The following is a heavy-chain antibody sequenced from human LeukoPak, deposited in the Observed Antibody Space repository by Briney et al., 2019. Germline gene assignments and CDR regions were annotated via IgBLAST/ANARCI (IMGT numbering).Heavy chain of an antibody. CDR1: GFTFRDAA. CDR2: ISSSGANA. Sequence: PGGSLTLSSAASGFTFRDAAMTWVRQAPGKGLEWVSLISSSGANAYYADSVKGRFTIPRDNSKNTLYLQMNNLRGEDTAEYYCAKDMELASWGQGTLVTVSS. CDR3: AKDMELAS. J-gene: IGHJ5*02. V-gene: IGHV3-23*01. D-gene: IGHD1-26*01.